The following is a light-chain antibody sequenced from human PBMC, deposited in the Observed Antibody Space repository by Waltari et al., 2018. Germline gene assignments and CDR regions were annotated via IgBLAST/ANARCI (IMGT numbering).Light chain of an antibody. J-gene: IGKJ1*01. CDR1: QSISIY. V-gene: IGKV1-39*01. CDR3: QQSYSTLRT. Sequence: DIQMTQSPSSLSASVGDRVSITCRTSQSISIYLNWYQQKPGKAPKLLICAASSLQSGVPSRFSGGGSGTDFTLTISSLQPEDFATYYCQQSYSTLRTFGQGTRVEIK. CDR2: AAS.